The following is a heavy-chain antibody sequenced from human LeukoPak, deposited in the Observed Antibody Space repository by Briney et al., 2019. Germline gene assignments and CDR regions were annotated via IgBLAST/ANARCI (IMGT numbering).Heavy chain of an antibody. CDR1: GFTVSSNY. V-gene: IGHV3-53*01. J-gene: IGHJ4*02. Sequence: GGSLRLSCAASGFTVSSNYMSWVRQAPGKGLEWVSVIYSGGSTYYADSVKGRFTISRDNSKNTLYLQMNSLRAEDTAVYYCAKTNDALDFWSGYCKDWGQGTLVTVSS. CDR2: IYSGGST. D-gene: IGHD3-3*01. CDR3: AKTNDALDFWSGYCKD.